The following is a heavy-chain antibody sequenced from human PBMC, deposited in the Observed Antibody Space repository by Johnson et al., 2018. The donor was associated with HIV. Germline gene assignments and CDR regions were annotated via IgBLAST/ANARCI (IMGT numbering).Heavy chain of an antibody. CDR2: ISTSGSSI. CDR1: GFPFSDYY. Sequence: QVQLVESGGGLVKPGGSLRLSCAASGFPFSDYYMTWIRQTPGKGLECLAYISTSGSSIYYTDSVKGRFTISRDNSKNTLYLQMNSLRAEDTAVYYCAKDQHGPLVPTVMRDDAFDIWGQGTMVTVSS. V-gene: IGHV3-11*04. CDR3: AKDQHGPLVPTVMRDDAFDI. D-gene: IGHD5-12*01. J-gene: IGHJ3*02.